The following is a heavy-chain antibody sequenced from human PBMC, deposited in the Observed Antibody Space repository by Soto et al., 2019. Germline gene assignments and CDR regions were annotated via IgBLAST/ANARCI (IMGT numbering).Heavy chain of an antibody. CDR2: IYHSGSI. CDR1: GGYLSNGGYS. Sequence: SEMLSLTCAVSGGYLSNGGYSWSWIRQPPGKGLEGIGYIYHSGSIYYNPSLKSRVTISVDRSKNQFSLKLSSVTAADTAVYYSARVPDDWGQGTLVTVSS. V-gene: IGHV4-30-2*01. J-gene: IGHJ4*02. CDR3: ARVPDD.